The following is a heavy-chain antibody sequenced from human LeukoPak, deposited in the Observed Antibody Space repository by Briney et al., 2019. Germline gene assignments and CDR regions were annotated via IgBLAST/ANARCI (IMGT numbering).Heavy chain of an antibody. V-gene: IGHV3-33*01. Sequence: GGSLRLSCAASGFTFSRYGMHWVRQAPGKGLEWVAVIWYDGSNKHYADSVKGRFTISRDNSKNTLYLQMNSLRAEDTAVFYCARGVWGSYRYPVTFDYWGQGTLVTVSS. J-gene: IGHJ4*02. D-gene: IGHD3-16*02. CDR3: ARGVWGSYRYPVTFDY. CDR2: IWYDGSNK. CDR1: GFTFSRYG.